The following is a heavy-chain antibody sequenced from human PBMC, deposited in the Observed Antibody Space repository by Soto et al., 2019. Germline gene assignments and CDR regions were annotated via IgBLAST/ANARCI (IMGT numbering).Heavy chain of an antibody. CDR3: ARSPFYRTRGAYFDY. V-gene: IGHV4-34*01. CDR2: INHSGST. Sequence: SETLSLTCAVYVGSFSGYYWSWIRQPPGKGLEWIGEINHSGSTNYNPSLKSRVTISVDTSKNQFSLKLSSVTAADTAVYYCARSPFYRTRGAYFDYWGQETLVTVSS. CDR1: VGSFSGYY. D-gene: IGHD2-2*01. J-gene: IGHJ4*02.